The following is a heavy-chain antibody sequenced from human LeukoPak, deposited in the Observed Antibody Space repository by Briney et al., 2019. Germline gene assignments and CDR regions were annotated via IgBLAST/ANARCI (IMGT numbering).Heavy chain of an antibody. CDR1: GFTFSSYE. CDR2: ISSSGSTI. V-gene: IGHV3-48*03. J-gene: IGHJ3*02. D-gene: IGHD3-22*01. Sequence: PGGSLILSCAASGFTFSSYEMNWVRQAPGKGLEWVSYISSSGSTIYYADSVKGRFTISRDNAKNSLYLQMNSLRAEDTAVYYCASRGDSSGYYDAFDIWGQGTMVTVSS. CDR3: ASRGDSSGYYDAFDI.